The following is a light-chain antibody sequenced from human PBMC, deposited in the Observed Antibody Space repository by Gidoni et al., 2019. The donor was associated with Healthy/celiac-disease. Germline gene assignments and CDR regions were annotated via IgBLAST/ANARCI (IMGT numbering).Light chain of an antibody. CDR2: DNN. CDR3: GTWDSSLSAGRV. V-gene: IGLV1-51*01. Sequence: QSVLTQPPSVSAAPGQTDTISCSGSSSNIGNNYVSWYQQLPGTAPKLLIYDNNKRPSGIPDRFSGSKSGTSATLGITGLQTGDEADYYCGTWDSSLSAGRVFGGGTKLTVL. CDR1: SSNIGNNY. J-gene: IGLJ2*01.